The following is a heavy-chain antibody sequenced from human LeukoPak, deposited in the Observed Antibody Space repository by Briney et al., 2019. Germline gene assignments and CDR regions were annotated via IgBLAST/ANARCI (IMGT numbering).Heavy chain of an antibody. V-gene: IGHV4-59*08. J-gene: IGHJ3*02. CDR3: ARLFYDSSGYYYHAFDI. CDR1: GVSISSYY. CDR2: INYSGST. Sequence: KPSETLSLTCTASGVSISSYYWSWIRQPPGKGLEWIGYINYSGSTNYNPSLKSRVTISVDTSKNQFSLKLSSVTAADTAVYYCARLFYDSSGYYYHAFDIWGQGTMVTVSS. D-gene: IGHD3-22*01.